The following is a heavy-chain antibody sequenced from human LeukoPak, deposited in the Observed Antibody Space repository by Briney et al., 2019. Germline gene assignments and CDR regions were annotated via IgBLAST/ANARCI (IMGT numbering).Heavy chain of an antibody. Sequence: WETLSLTCTVSGYSIGSGYYWGWIRQPPGKGLEWIGSIYHSGSTYYNPSLKSRVTISVDTSKNQFSLKLSSVTAADTAVYYCARDREYYPDYWGQGTLVTVSS. CDR2: IYHSGST. J-gene: IGHJ4*02. D-gene: IGHD3-10*01. CDR1: GYSIGSGYY. CDR3: ARDREYYPDY. V-gene: IGHV4-38-2*02.